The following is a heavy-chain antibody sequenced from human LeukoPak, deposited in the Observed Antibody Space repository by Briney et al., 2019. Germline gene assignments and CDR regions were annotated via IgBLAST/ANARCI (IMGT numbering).Heavy chain of an antibody. D-gene: IGHD6-13*01. CDR2: IRNKASGDTT. Sequence: GGSLRLSCAASGFTFSSYAMSWVRQAPGKGLEWVGRIRNKASGDTTEYAASVKGRFTISRDDSKNSLYLQMNSLKPEDTAVYYCARGGGRFRTTWYYYWGQGTLVTVSS. CDR3: ARGGGRFRTTWYYY. CDR1: GFTFSSYA. V-gene: IGHV3-72*01. J-gene: IGHJ4*02.